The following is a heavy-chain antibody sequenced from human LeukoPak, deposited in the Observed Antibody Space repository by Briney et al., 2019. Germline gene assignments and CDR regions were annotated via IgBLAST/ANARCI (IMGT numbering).Heavy chain of an antibody. J-gene: IGHJ5*02. V-gene: IGHV4-59*01. D-gene: IGHD3-10*01. CDR1: GGSISSYY. CDR3: ARDKGGSFDP. Sequence: SETLSLTCTVSGGSISSYYWSWIRQPPGKGLEWIGYIYYSGSTNYNPSLKSRVTISVDTSKNQFSLELSSVTAADTAVYYCARDKGGSFDPWGQGTLVTVSS. CDR2: IYYSGST.